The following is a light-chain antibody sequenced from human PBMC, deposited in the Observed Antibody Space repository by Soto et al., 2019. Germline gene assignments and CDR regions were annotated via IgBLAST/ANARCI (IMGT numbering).Light chain of an antibody. Sequence: EIVMTQSPATLSVSPGERATLSCRASQSVSSNLAWYQQKPGQAPRLLIYGASTRATSIRARFSGSGSGTEFTLTISSLQSKDYAVYYCQQYNNWPSYTFGQGTKLEIK. CDR2: GAS. V-gene: IGKV3-15*01. CDR1: QSVSSN. J-gene: IGKJ2*01. CDR3: QQYNNWPSYT.